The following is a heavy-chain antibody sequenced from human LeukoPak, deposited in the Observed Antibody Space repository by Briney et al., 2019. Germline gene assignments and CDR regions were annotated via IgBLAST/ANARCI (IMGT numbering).Heavy chain of an antibody. V-gene: IGHV3-74*01. CDR3: ALKGYVDAFDI. CDR1: GFTFSRNW. D-gene: IGHD5-12*01. CDR2: INSDGNST. Sequence: GGSLRLSCAASGFTFSRNWMHWVRQAPGKGLVWVSRINSDGNSTRYADSVKGRFTISRDNAKNMLYLQMNSLRAEDTAVYYCALKGYVDAFDIWGQGTMVTVSP. J-gene: IGHJ3*02.